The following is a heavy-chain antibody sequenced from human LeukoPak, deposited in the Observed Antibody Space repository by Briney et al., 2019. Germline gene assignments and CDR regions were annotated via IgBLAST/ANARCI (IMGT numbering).Heavy chain of an antibody. J-gene: IGHJ4*02. CDR1: GFTFDDYA. CDR2: ISWNSGSI. CDR3: AKDMGYSSSWASLDY. D-gene: IGHD6-13*01. V-gene: IGHV3-9*01. Sequence: GRSLRLSCAASGFTFDDYAMHWVRQAPGKGLEWVSGISWNSGSIGYADSAKGRFTISRDNAKNSLYLQMNSLRAEDTALYYCAKDMGYSSSWASLDYWGQGTLVTVSS.